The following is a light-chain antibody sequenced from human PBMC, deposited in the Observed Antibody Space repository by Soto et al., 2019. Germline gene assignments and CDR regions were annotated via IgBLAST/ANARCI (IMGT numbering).Light chain of an antibody. CDR2: GAS. J-gene: IGKJ5*01. V-gene: IGKV3-15*01. Sequence: EVVMTQSPATLSVSTGERVILSCRASQSVSSNLVWYQQKPGQAPRVLIYGASTRATGIPDRFSGSGSGTDFTLTISRLEPEDFAVYYCQQYGRSPITFGLGTRLET. CDR3: QQYGRSPIT. CDR1: QSVSSN.